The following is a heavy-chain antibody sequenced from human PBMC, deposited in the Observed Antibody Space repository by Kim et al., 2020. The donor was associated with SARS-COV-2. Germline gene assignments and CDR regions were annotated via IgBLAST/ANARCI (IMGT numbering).Heavy chain of an antibody. CDR3: ARRNIVDYYGSGSSYYFDY. J-gene: IGHJ4*02. Sequence: ASVKVSCKASGYTFTSYGISWVRQAPGQGLEWMGWISAYNGNTNYAQKLQGRVTMTTDTSTSTAYMELRSLRSDDTAVYYCARRNIVDYYGSGSSYYFDYWGQGTLVTVSS. D-gene: IGHD3-10*01. V-gene: IGHV1-18*04. CDR2: ISAYNGNT. CDR1: GYTFTSYG.